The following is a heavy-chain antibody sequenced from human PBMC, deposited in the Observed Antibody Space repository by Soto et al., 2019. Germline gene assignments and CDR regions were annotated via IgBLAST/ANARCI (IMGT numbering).Heavy chain of an antibody. CDR1: GYTFTSYD. J-gene: IGHJ3*02. Sequence: XSVKVSFNASGYTFTSYDINLVRHSTGQGLEWMGWMNPNSGNTGYAQKFQGRVTMTRNTSISTAYMELSSLRSEDTAVYYCARGVGSIAARFAFDIWGQGTMVTVSS. V-gene: IGHV1-8*01. D-gene: IGHD6-6*01. CDR3: ARGVGSIAARFAFDI. CDR2: MNPNSGNT.